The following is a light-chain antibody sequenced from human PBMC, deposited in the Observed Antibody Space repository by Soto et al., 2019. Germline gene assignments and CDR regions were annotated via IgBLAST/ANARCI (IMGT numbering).Light chain of an antibody. CDR2: TIS. V-gene: IGKV2-40*01. Sequence: DMVMTHTPLSLPVTPGEPASISCRSSQSLLDSDDGNTYLDWYLQKPGQSPQLLIYTISYRASGVPERCSGSGSGSDFTLKISRVEAEDVGVYYCMQSIESYTFGQATKLQIK. J-gene: IGKJ2*01. CDR1: QSLLDSDDGNTY. CDR3: MQSIESYT.